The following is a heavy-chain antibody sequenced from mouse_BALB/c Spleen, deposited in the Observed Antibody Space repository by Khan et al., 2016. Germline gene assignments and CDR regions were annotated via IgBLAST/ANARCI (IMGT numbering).Heavy chain of an antibody. Sequence: VQLKESGAELVKPGASVKLSCTASGFNIKDTYMHWVKQRPEQGLEWIGRIDPANGNTKYDPKFQGKATITADTSSNTAYLQLSSLTSEDTGVYYCARGTGTDWFAYWGQGTLVTVSA. J-gene: IGHJ3*01. V-gene: IGHV14-3*02. CDR3: ARGTGTDWFAY. CDR1: GFNIKDTY. CDR2: IDPANGNT. D-gene: IGHD4-1*01.